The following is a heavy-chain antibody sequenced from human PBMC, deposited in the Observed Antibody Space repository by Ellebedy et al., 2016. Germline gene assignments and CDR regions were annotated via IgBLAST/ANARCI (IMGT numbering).Heavy chain of an antibody. D-gene: IGHD3-3*01. CDR2: IRTKGYGETT. Sequence: GGSLRLSXTVSGLTFGAVAISWFRQAPGKGLEWVGFIRTKGYGETTEYAASVKGRFTVSRDDAKSIAYLEMNSLITEDTAIYNCTSVTIFGVVTGYYFSGMDVWGQGTTVTVSS. CDR3: TSVTIFGVVTGYYFSGMDV. V-gene: IGHV3-49*03. CDR1: GLTFGAVA. J-gene: IGHJ6*02.